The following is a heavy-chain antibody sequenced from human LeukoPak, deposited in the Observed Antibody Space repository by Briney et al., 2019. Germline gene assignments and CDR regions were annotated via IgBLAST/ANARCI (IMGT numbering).Heavy chain of an antibody. D-gene: IGHD1-26*01. J-gene: IGHJ4*02. CDR1: GYTFTSYG. V-gene: IGHV1-18*01. Sequence: AASVMVSCRASGYTFTSYGISWVRQAPGQGLEWMGWISAYNGNTNYAQKLQGRVTMTTDTSTSTAYMELRSLRSDDTAVYYCARAPLVGARDDYWGQGTLVTVSS. CDR2: ISAYNGNT. CDR3: ARAPLVGARDDY.